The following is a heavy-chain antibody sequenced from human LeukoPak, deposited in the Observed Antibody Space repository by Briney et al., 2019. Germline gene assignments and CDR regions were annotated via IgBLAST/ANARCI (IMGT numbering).Heavy chain of an antibody. J-gene: IGHJ4*02. Sequence: PGGSLRLSCAASGFTFSGFAMSWIRQAPGKGLEWVSSISRSGESTFYADSVRGRFTISRDNSRNTVYLQMNSLRAEDTAVYYCANDLGWIQLNLGRGQGTLVTVSS. CDR1: GFTFSGFA. D-gene: IGHD5-18*01. CDR2: ISRSGEST. CDR3: ANDLGWIQLNLG. V-gene: IGHV3-23*01.